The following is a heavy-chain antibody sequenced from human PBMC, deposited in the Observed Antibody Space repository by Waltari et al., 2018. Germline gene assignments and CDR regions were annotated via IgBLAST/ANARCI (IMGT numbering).Heavy chain of an antibody. CDR2: INPNSRDT. V-gene: IGHV1-2*06. J-gene: IGHJ4*02. CDR3: ARSGGGTTTFGVAE. Sequence: QVQLVQSGAEVKKSGASVKVSCKASGYTFTDFFIHWVRQAPGQGLEWMARINPNSRDTSYAQRSPGRVTMTGETSITTAYMGLTGLGSDGTAIYYGARSGGGTTTFGVAEWGQGSLVTVSS. CDR1: GYTFTDFF. D-gene: IGHD3-3*01.